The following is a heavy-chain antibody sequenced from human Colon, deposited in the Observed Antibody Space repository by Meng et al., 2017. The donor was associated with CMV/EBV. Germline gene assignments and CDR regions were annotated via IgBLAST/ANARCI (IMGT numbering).Heavy chain of an antibody. CDR1: GYTFTGYF. Sequence: VLRWQSGAEVKKPGAYVKVSCKASGYTFTGYFMYWVRQVPGQGLEWLGVINPITGGTNYAQKFQGRVTMTRDTSMNTAYMELSRLRSDDTAVYYCASLSGGDFDYWGQGTLVTVSS. CDR2: INPITGGT. V-gene: IGHV1-2*02. D-gene: IGHD1-26*01. J-gene: IGHJ4*02. CDR3: ASLSGGDFDY.